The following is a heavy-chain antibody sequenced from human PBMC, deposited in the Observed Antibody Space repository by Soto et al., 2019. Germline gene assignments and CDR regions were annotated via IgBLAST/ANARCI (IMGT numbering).Heavy chain of an antibody. CDR3: ARAQTIEDYDILTGYYLNPNWFDP. V-gene: IGHV4-59*01. CDR1: GGSISSYY. J-gene: IGHJ5*02. Sequence: PSETLSLTCTVSGGSISSYYWSWIRQPPGKGLEWIGYICYSGSTNYNPSLKSRVTISVDTSKNQFSLKLSSVTAADTAVYYCARAQTIEDYDILTGYYLNPNWFDPWGQGTLVTVSS. D-gene: IGHD3-9*01. CDR2: ICYSGST.